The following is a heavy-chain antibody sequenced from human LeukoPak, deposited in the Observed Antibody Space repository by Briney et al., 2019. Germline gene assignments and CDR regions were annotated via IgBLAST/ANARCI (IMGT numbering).Heavy chain of an antibody. V-gene: IGHV3-23*01. CDR3: AKDGKGTIFGVVPYYYYMDV. CDR2: ISGSDGST. J-gene: IGHJ6*03. Sequence: GGSLRLSCAASGFTFSSYGMTWVRQAPGKGLEWVSVISGSDGSTYYADSVKGRFTISRDNSKNTLYLQMNSLRAEDTAVYYCAKDGKGTIFGVVPYYYYMDVWGKGTTVTVSS. D-gene: IGHD3-3*01. CDR1: GFTFSSYG.